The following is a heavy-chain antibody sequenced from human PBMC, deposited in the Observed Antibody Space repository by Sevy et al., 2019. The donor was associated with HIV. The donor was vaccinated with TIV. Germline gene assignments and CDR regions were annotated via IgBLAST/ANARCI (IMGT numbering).Heavy chain of an antibody. CDR2: IRYSGST. CDR3: AGPSLTYSSGWSYYDH. V-gene: IGHV4-39*01. CDR1: GASISSSGYY. J-gene: IGHJ4*02. Sequence: SETLSLTCTVSGASISSSGYYWGWIRQPPGKGLEWIASIRYSGSTYYNPSLRSRVTISADGSKNQFSLKLNSVTAADTAVYYCAGPSLTYSSGWSYYDHWGQGTVVTVSS. D-gene: IGHD6-19*01.